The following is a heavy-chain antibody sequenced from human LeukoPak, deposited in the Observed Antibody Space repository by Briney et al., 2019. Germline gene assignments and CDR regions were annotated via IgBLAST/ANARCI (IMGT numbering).Heavy chain of an antibody. J-gene: IGHJ4*02. CDR2: IVGSSTII. CDR3: ATSRDSSGYFFVNYFDN. D-gene: IGHD3-22*01. CDR1: GGSFSGYY. Sequence: LSLTCAVYGGSFSGYYWSWIRQPPGKGLEWLSYIVGSSTIIYYADSVKGRFTISRDNAQNSLYLQMNSLRAEDTAIYYCATSRDSSGYFFVNYFDNWGQGTLVTVSP. V-gene: IGHV3-11*04.